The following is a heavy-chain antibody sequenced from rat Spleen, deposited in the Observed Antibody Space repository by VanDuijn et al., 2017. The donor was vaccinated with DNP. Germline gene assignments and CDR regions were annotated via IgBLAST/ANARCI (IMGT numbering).Heavy chain of an antibody. V-gene: IGHV2-19*01. J-gene: IGHJ3*01. CDR1: GFSLTDYS. D-gene: IGHD1-10*01. CDR3: TLRNNPPFAY. CDR2: IQSGGST. Sequence: QVQLKESGPGLVQPSQTLSLTCPVSGFSLTDYSVHWVRQPPGTGLEWMGRIQSGGSTDYNSALKSRLSISRDTSKSQVFLKMNSLQTEDTAIYFCTLRNNPPFAYWGQGTLVTVSS.